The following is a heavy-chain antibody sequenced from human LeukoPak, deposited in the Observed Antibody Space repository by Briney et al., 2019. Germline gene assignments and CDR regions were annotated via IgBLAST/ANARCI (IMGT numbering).Heavy chain of an antibody. CDR2: INPNSGGT. V-gene: IGHV1-2*02. CDR3: ARFDDYGDYSRAFDI. D-gene: IGHD4-17*01. CDR1: GYTLTGYY. Sequence: ASVKVSCKASGYTLTGYYMHWVRQAPGQGLEWMGWINPNSGGTNYAQKFQGRVTMTRDTSISTAYMELSRLRSDDTAVYYCARFDDYGDYSRAFDIWGQGTMVTVSS. J-gene: IGHJ3*02.